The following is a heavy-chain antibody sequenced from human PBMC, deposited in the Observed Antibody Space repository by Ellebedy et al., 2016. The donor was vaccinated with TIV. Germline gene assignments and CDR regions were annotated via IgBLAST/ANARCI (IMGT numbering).Heavy chain of an antibody. V-gene: IGHV1-69*13. CDR3: ARVRGIYYYDSSGYGY. D-gene: IGHD3-22*01. J-gene: IGHJ4*02. Sequence: SVKVSXXASGGTFSSYAISWVRQAPGQGLEWMGGIIPIFGTANYAQKFQGRVTITADESTSTAYMELRSLRSDDTAVYYCARVRGIYYYDSSGYGYWGQGTLVTVSS. CDR1: GGTFSSYA. CDR2: IIPIFGTA.